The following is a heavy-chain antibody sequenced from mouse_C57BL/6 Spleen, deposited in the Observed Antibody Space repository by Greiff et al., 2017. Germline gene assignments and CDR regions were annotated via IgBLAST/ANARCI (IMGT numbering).Heavy chain of an antibody. V-gene: IGHV1-39*01. CDR1: GYSFTDYN. CDR3: ARFYSNYGYFDV. CDR2: INPNYGTT. J-gene: IGHJ1*03. D-gene: IGHD2-5*01. Sequence: VHVKQSGPELVKPGASVKISCKASGYSFTDYNMNWVKQSNGKSLEWIGVINPNYGTTSYNQKFKGKATLTVDQSSSTAYMQLNSLTSEDSAVYYCARFYSNYGYFDVWGTGTTVTVSS.